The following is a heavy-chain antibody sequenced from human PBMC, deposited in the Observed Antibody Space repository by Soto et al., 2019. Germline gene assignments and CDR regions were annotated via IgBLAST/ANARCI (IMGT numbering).Heavy chain of an antibody. D-gene: IGHD1-26*01. CDR1: GDSVSSNSAG. Sequence: SQTLSLTCAITGDSVSSNSAGWSWVRQSPSRGLEWLGRTHYRSKWYYEYAVSVRGRITINPDTSKNRYSLQLNSVTPEDTAVYFCARGEQYSGRIFDYWGQGTLVTV. J-gene: IGHJ4*01. CDR2: THYRSKWYY. V-gene: IGHV6-1*01. CDR3: ARGEQYSGRIFDY.